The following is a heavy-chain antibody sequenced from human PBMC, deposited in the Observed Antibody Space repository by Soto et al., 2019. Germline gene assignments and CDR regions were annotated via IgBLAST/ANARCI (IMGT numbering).Heavy chain of an antibody. V-gene: IGHV2-26*02. CDR3: ARISRYGYDFDY. Sequence: SGPTLVNPTETLTLTCTISGFSLSRADVGVSWIRQPPGKALEWLAHIFSNDEKSYSTSLKSSLTISKDTSKSQVFLIMTNLDPVNTATYYCARISRYGYDFDYWGQGTLVTVSS. J-gene: IGHJ4*02. CDR2: IFSNDEK. CDR1: GFSLSRADVG. D-gene: IGHD5-12*01.